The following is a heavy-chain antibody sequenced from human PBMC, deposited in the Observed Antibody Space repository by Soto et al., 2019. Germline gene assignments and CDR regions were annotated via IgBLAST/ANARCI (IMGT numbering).Heavy chain of an antibody. CDR2: INAGNGNT. Sequence: ASVKVSCKASGYTFTNSAIDWVLQAPGQRLEWMGWINAGNGNTKYSQKFQGRVTITKDTSASTAYMELSSLSSEDTAVYYCAGCSLFLFDPWGQGSLVTVSS. CDR1: GYTFTNSA. CDR3: AGCSLFLFDP. J-gene: IGHJ5*02. D-gene: IGHD2-15*01. V-gene: IGHV1-3*01.